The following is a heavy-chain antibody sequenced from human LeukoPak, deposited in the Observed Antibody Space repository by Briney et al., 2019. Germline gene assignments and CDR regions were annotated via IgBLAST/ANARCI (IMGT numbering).Heavy chain of an antibody. D-gene: IGHD2-8*02. CDR1: GFTGSINS. V-gene: IGHV3-53*05. Sequence: GGSLRLSCTVSGFTGSINSMSWVRQAPGKGLEWVSFIYSGGNTHYSDSVKGRFTISRDNSKNTLYLQMGSLRAEDMAVYYCARRYCTGGTCYGFALDYWGQGTLVTVSS. J-gene: IGHJ4*02. CDR3: ARRYCTGGTCYGFALDY. CDR2: IYSGGNT.